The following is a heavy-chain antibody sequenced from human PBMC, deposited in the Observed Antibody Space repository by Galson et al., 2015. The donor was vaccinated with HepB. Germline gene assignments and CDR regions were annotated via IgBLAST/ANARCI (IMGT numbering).Heavy chain of an antibody. CDR2: IYWDDDK. CDR3: AHHRGGGYNY. J-gene: IGHJ4*02. Sequence: PALVKPTQTLTLTCTFSGLSHSSSGVGVGWIRQPPGKALEWLALIYWDDDKRYSPSLKSRLTVTKDTSKNQVVLTMTNMDPGDTATYFCAHHRGGGYNYWGQGTMVTVPS. CDR1: GLSHSSSGVG. V-gene: IGHV2-5*02. D-gene: IGHD3-22*01.